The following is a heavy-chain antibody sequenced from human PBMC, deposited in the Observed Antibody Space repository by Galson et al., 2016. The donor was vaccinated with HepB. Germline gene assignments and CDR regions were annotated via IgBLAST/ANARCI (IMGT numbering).Heavy chain of an antibody. Sequence: LRLSCAASGFTVSRGFMNWVRQAPGKGLEWVSIVYSGGDTYYAASVRGRFTISRDNSKNTLYLHMNSLRHEDTAVYYCARGAVLPSAPFDIWGQEAMVTVSS. D-gene: IGHD2-2*01. V-gene: IGHV3-66*02. CDR2: VYSGGDT. CDR3: ARGAVLPSAPFDI. CDR1: GFTVSRGF. J-gene: IGHJ3*02.